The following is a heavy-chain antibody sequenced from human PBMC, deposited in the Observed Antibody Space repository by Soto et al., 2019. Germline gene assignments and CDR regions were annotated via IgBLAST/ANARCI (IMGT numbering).Heavy chain of an antibody. CDR2: ISYDGSNK. V-gene: IGHV3-30*03. CDR1: GFTFSSYG. CDR3: ARGDSAVAAFDY. D-gene: IGHD6-19*01. Sequence: QVQLVESGGGVVQPGRSLRLSCAASGFTFSSYGMHWVRQAPGKGLEWVAVISYDGSNKYYADSVKGRFTISRDNSKNTLYLQMNSLRAEDTAVYYCARGDSAVAAFDYWGQGTLVTVSS. J-gene: IGHJ4*02.